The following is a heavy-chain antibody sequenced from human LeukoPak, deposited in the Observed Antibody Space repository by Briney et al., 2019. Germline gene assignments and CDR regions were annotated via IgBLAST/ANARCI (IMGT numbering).Heavy chain of an antibody. V-gene: IGHV6-1*01. D-gene: IGHD6-19*01. J-gene: IGHJ4*02. Sequence: SQTLSLTCAISGGSVSSNSASWNWIRQSPSKGLEWLGRTYYRAKWYNDYAVSVKSRITLNPDTSKNQFSLQLNSVTPEDTAVYYCVREKGDNNGWTMGRRFDYWGQGTLVTVSS. CDR2: TYYRAKWYN. CDR3: VREKGDNNGWTMGRRFDY. CDR1: GGSVSSNSAS.